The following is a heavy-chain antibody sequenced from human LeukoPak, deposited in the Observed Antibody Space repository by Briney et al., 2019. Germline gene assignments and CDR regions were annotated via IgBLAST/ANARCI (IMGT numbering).Heavy chain of an antibody. J-gene: IGHJ4*02. CDR3: ARPHSGTVNASTYGVIDY. V-gene: IGHV4-59*11. Sequence: PSETLSLTCTVSGGSISYHYWSWIRQSPGKGLEWIGSIYYSGSSNYNPSLKSRVTISVDTSKNQFSLKLTSVTAADTAMYYCARPHSGTVNASTYGVIDYWGQGTLVTVSS. D-gene: IGHD2-8*01. CDR1: GGSISYHY. CDR2: IYYSGSS.